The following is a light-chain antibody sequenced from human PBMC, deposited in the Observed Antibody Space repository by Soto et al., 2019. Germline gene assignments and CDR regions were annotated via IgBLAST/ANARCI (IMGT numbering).Light chain of an antibody. CDR3: QQYGSSPWT. CDR2: GAS. V-gene: IGKV3-20*01. Sequence: EIVVTQSPGTLSLSPGERATLSCRASQSVSSSYLAWYQQKPSQAPRLLIYGASSRATGIPDRFSGSGSGTDFTLTISRLEPEDFAVYYCQQYGSSPWTFGQGTKVDIK. CDR1: QSVSSSY. J-gene: IGKJ1*01.